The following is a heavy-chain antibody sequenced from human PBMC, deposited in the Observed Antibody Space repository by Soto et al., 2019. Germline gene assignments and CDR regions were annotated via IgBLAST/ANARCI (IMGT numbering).Heavy chain of an antibody. CDR1: GFTFSSYG. V-gene: IGHV3-33*01. CDR2: IWYDGSNK. CDR3: ARELGYCSSTSCYKGYYGMDV. J-gene: IGHJ6*02. D-gene: IGHD2-2*02. Sequence: QLQLVESGGGVVQPGRSLRLSCAASGFTFSSYGMHWVRQAPGKGLEWVAVIWYDGSNKYYADSVKGRFIISRDNSKNTLYLQMISLRAEDTAVYYCARELGYCSSTSCYKGYYGMDVWGPGTTVTVS.